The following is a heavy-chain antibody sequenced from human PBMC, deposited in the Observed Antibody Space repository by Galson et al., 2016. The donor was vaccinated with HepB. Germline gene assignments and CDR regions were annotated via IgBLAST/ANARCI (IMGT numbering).Heavy chain of an antibody. CDR1: GFTFSDYA. J-gene: IGHJ4*02. CDR2: ISYDGSYE. Sequence: SLRLSCAASGFTFSDYAMHWVRQAPGKGLEWVALISYDGSYEDYADSVKGRFTISRDNSKNTLYLQMNSLRPEDAAVYYCASPRDPWMQYILVPHWGQGTPVTVSS. CDR3: ASPRDPWMQYILVPH. D-gene: IGHD5-18*01. V-gene: IGHV3-30*04.